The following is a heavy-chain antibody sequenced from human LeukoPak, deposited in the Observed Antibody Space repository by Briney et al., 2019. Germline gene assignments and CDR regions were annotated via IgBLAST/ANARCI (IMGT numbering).Heavy chain of an antibody. J-gene: IGHJ5*02. D-gene: IGHD5-12*01. Sequence: ASVKVSCKASGYTFTSYGISWVRQAPGQGLEWMGWISAYNGNTNYAQKLQGRVTMTTDTSTSTAYMELRSLRSDDTAVYYCARDLVDSGYDLPNWFDPWGQGTLVTVSS. CDR2: ISAYNGNT. V-gene: IGHV1-18*01. CDR3: ARDLVDSGYDLPNWFDP. CDR1: GYTFTSYG.